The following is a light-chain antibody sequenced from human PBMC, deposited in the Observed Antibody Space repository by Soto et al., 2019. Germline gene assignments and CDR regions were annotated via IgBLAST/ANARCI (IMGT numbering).Light chain of an antibody. CDR2: DAS. Sequence: DIQMTQSPSTLSASVGDRVTLTCRASQSISSWLAWYQQKPGKAPKLLIYDASSMESGGPSRFSGSGSGTDFTLTISSLQPEDFATYYCQQSYSTPPITFGQGTRLEIK. V-gene: IGKV1-5*01. J-gene: IGKJ5*01. CDR3: QQSYSTPPIT. CDR1: QSISSW.